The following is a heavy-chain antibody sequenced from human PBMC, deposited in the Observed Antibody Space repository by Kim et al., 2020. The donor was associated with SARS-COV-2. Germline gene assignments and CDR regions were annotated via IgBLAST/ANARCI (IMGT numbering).Heavy chain of an antibody. Sequence: GGSLRLSCAASGFTFNNYWMSWVRQAPGEGLECVANINQDGSAKYYVGSVKGRFTVSRDNAENSLYLQMNGLRAEDTAVYYCARDLSGSKDAFDIWGQGTMVTVS. CDR1: GFTFNNYW. CDR2: INQDGSAK. V-gene: IGHV3-7*03. J-gene: IGHJ3*02. CDR3: ARDLSGSKDAFDI. D-gene: IGHD1-26*01.